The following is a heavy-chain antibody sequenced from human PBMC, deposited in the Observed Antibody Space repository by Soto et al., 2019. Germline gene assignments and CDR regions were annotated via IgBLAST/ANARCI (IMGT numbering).Heavy chain of an antibody. CDR2: IYYSGST. J-gene: IGHJ6*03. Sequence: SETLSLTCTVSGGSISSYYWSWIRQPPGKGLEWIGYIYYSGSTNYNPSLKSRVTISVDTSKNQFSLKLSSVTAADTAVYYCASSSNWNYEYYYYYMDVWGKGTKVTVSS. D-gene: IGHD1-7*01. V-gene: IGHV4-59*08. CDR1: GGSISSYY. CDR3: ASSSNWNYEYYYYYMDV.